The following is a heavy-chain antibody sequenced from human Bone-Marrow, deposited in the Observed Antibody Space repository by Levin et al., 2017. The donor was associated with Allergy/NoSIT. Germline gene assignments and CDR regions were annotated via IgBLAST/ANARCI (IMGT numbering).Heavy chain of an antibody. J-gene: IGHJ1*01. CDR2: ISPNGGST. D-gene: IGHD2-2*01. Sequence: ASVKVSCKASGYTFTDNYMHWLRQAPGQGLEWMGRISPNGGSTIYAQKFKGRVAMTRDTSITTTYLELSRLASDDTAVYFCARPCTTTSCYSDWRQGTLVTVSS. CDR1: GYTFTDNY. CDR3: ARPCTTTSCYSD. V-gene: IGHV1-2*06.